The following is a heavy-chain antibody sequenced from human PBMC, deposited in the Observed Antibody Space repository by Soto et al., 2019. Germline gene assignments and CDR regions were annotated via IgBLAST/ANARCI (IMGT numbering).Heavy chain of an antibody. Sequence: EVQLVESGGGLVQPGRSLRLSCAASGFTFDDYAMHWVRQAPGKGLEWVSGISWNSGSIGYADSVKGRFTISRDNAKNSLYLQMNSLRAEDTALYYCAKEFRALAVAGHSWSNFDYWGQGTLVTVSS. V-gene: IGHV3-9*01. CDR2: ISWNSGSI. J-gene: IGHJ4*02. CDR1: GFTFDDYA. D-gene: IGHD6-19*01. CDR3: AKEFRALAVAGHSWSNFDY.